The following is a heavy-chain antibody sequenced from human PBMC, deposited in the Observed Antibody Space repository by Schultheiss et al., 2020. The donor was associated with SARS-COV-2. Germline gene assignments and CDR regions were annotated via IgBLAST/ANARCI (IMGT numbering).Heavy chain of an antibody. Sequence: GESLKISCAASGFTFSSYAMSWVRQPPGKGPEWVSVISSTGGRTFYADSVKGRFAISRDNSKNALYLQMSGLRAGDTAVYYCVEHSRDFGDSRTAWWGQGTRVTVSS. CDR3: VEHSRDFGDSRTAW. D-gene: IGHD4-17*01. V-gene: IGHV3-23*01. CDR2: ISSTGGRT. CDR1: GFTFSSYA. J-gene: IGHJ4*02.